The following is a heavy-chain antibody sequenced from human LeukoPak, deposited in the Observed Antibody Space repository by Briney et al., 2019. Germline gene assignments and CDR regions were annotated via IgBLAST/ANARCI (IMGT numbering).Heavy chain of an antibody. CDR1: GYTFTGYY. D-gene: IGHD1-26*01. CDR2: INPNSGGT. CDR3: ARDSIVGYYYYGMDV. V-gene: IGHV1-2*02. J-gene: IGHJ6*02. Sequence: ASVKVSCKASGYTFTGYYMHWVRQAPGQGLEWMGWINPNSGGTNYAQKFQGRVTMTRDTSISTAYMELSRLRSDDTAVYYCARDSIVGYYYYGMDVWGQGTTVTVSS.